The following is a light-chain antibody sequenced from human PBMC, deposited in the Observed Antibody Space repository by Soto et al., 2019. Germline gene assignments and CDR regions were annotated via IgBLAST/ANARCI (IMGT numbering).Light chain of an antibody. Sequence: EIVMTQSPNTVSVSPGDRATLSCRASQSVDSNLAWYQQKPGQAPRLLISAASTRAPGIPARFSGSGSGTNFTLSISSLQPEDFATYYCQQSHSSTYTFGQGTNLEI. J-gene: IGKJ2*01. V-gene: IGKV3-15*01. CDR1: QSVDSN. CDR3: QQSHSSTYT. CDR2: AAS.